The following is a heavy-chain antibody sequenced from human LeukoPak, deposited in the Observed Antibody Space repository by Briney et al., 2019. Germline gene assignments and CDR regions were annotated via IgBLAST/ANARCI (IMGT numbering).Heavy chain of an antibody. V-gene: IGHV1-18*01. CDR2: ISAYNGNT. J-gene: IGHJ4*02. CDR1: GYTFTSCG. Sequence: ASVKVSCKASGYTFTSCGISWVRQAPGQGLEWMGWISAYNGNTNYAQKLQGRVTMTTDTSTSTDYMELRSLRSDDTAVYYCARVGDTAMALADYWGQGTLVTVSS. D-gene: IGHD5-18*01. CDR3: ARVGDTAMALADY.